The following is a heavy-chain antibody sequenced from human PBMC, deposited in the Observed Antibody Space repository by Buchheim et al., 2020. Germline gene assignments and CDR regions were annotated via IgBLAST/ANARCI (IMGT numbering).Heavy chain of an antibody. CDR3: ARDGKLLWFGELSALDYYGMDV. J-gene: IGHJ6*02. D-gene: IGHD3-10*01. CDR1: GGSFSGYY. V-gene: IGHV4-34*01. CDR2: INHSGST. Sequence: QVQLQQWGAGLLKPSETLSLTCAVYGGSFSGYYWSWIRQPPGKGLEWIGEINHSGSTNYNPSLKSRVTISADTSKKQFSLKLSSVTAADTAVYYCARDGKLLWFGELSALDYYGMDVWGQGTT.